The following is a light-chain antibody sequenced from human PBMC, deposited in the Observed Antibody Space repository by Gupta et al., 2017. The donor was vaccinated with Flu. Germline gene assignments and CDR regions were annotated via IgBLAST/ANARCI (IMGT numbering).Light chain of an antibody. Sequence: EIVLTPSPGTLSLSPGERATLSCRASQSVSSSYLAWYQQKPGQAPRLLIYGASSRATGIPDRFSGSGSGTEFTLTISRLEPEDFAVYYCQQYCSSPRAFGQGTKVEIK. V-gene: IGKV3-20*01. CDR1: QSVSSSY. J-gene: IGKJ1*01. CDR3: QQYCSSPRA. CDR2: GAS.